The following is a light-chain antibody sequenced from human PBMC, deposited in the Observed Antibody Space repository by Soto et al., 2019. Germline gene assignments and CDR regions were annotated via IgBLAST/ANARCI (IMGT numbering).Light chain of an antibody. CDR2: AAS. CDR3: QQTSNAPWT. Sequence: IQMTQSPSSLSASVGDRVTITCRASQTITNYLNWYQQRPGKAPNLLIYAASSLHSGVPSRFSGSGSGTDFTLTISSLQPEDFATYYCQQTSNAPWTFGQGTKVEIK. V-gene: IGKV1-39*01. J-gene: IGKJ1*01. CDR1: QTITNY.